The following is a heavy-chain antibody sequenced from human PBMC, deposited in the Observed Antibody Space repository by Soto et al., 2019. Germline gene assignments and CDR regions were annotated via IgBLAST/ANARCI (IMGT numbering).Heavy chain of an antibody. J-gene: IGHJ4*02. Sequence: EVQLVESGGGLVQPGGSLRLSCAASGFTFKMSWMHWVRQVPGKGPEWVSRINDDGISTNYADSVKGRFTISRDNAKNTLYLQMNALRVEDTAFYYCTRGPRSTATGTGAFWGQGTLVTVSS. CDR2: INDDGIST. V-gene: IGHV3-74*01. CDR1: GFTFKMSW. CDR3: TRGPRSTATGTGAF. D-gene: IGHD1-1*01.